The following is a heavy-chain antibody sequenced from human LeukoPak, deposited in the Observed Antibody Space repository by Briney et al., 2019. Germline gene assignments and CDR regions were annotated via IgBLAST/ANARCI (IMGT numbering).Heavy chain of an antibody. Sequence: GASVKVSCKASGYSFIGYYIHWVRQAPGQGLEWMGWINPNSGGTNYAQKFQGRVTMTRDTSISTAYMEVTRLRSDDTAVYYCVRQPLWFGELFADYWGQGTLVTVSS. V-gene: IGHV1-2*02. CDR1: GYSFIGYY. D-gene: IGHD3-10*01. J-gene: IGHJ4*02. CDR3: VRQPLWFGELFADY. CDR2: INPNSGGT.